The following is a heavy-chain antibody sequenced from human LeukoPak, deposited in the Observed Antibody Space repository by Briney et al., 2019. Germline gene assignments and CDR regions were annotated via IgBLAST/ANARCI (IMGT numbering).Heavy chain of an antibody. Sequence: PSETLSLTCTVSGYSISSGYYWGWIRQPPGQGLEWIGSMYHSGSTYYNPSLKSRVTISVDTSKNQFSLKLSSVTAADTAVYYCARRIGTSYFDYWGQGTLVTVSS. CDR1: GYSISSGYY. D-gene: IGHD1-1*01. CDR3: ARRIGTSYFDY. CDR2: MYHSGST. V-gene: IGHV4-38-2*02. J-gene: IGHJ4*02.